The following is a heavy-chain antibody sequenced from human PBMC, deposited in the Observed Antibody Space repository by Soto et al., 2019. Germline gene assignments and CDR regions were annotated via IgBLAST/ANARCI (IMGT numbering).Heavy chain of an antibody. D-gene: IGHD3-10*01. CDR3: AKDLYKVRGVYYYYGMDV. V-gene: IGHV3-30*18. J-gene: IGHJ6*02. Sequence: LRLSCAASGFTFSSYGMHWVRQAPGKGLEWVAVISYDGSNKYYADSVRGRFTISRDNSKNTLYLQMNSLRAEDTAVYYCAKDLYKVRGVYYYYGMDVWGQGTTVTVSS. CDR1: GFTFSSYG. CDR2: ISYDGSNK.